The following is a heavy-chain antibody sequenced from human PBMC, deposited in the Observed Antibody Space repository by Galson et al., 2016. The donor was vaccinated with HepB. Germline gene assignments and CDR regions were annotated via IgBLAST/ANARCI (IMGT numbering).Heavy chain of an antibody. CDR3: ARDEISGTTGDY. V-gene: IGHV3-53*01. Sequence: SLRLSCAVSGFTVSNNYMSWVRQAPGKGLEWVSLVYSVGSTYYADSVKDRFTISRDNSKNTLYLQMNSLRAEGTAVYYCARDEISGTTGDYWGQGTLVTASS. D-gene: IGHD1-7*01. CDR1: GFTVSNNY. J-gene: IGHJ4*02. CDR2: VYSVGST.